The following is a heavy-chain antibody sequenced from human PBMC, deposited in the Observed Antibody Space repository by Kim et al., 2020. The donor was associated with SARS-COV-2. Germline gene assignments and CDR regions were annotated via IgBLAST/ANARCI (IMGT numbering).Heavy chain of an antibody. V-gene: IGHV1-46*01. CDR3: ARERAGGLFEY. Sequence: ASVKVSCKASGYTFTSYYMHWVRQAPGQGLEWMGIIKPSGGSTTYAQKFQGRVTMTRDTSTSTVYMELNSLTSEDTAVYYCARERAGGLFEYWGQGTLVNVSS. CDR1: GYTFTSYY. J-gene: IGHJ4*02. D-gene: IGHD3-16*01. CDR2: IKPSGGST.